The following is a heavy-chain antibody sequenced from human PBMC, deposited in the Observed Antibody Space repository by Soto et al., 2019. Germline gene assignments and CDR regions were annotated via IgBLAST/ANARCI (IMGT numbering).Heavy chain of an antibody. V-gene: IGHV4-31*03. CDR3: ARTVPDGGYIPLGWFDP. CDR1: GGSISSGGYY. CDR2: IYYSGST. D-gene: IGHD5-12*01. J-gene: IGHJ5*02. Sequence: QVQLQESGPGLVKPSQTLSLTCTVSGGSISSGGYYWSWIRQHPGKGLEWIGYIYYSGSTYYNPSLKSRVTISVDTSKNQFSLKLSSVTAADTAVYYCARTVPDGGYIPLGWFDPWGQGTLVTVSS.